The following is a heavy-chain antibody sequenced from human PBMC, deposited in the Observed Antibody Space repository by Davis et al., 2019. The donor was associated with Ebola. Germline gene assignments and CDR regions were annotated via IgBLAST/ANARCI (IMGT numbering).Heavy chain of an antibody. CDR3: ARVSGSGWYFDY. CDR1: GYTFTSYA. Sequence: ASVKVSCKASGYTFTSYAMHWVRQAPGQRLEWMGWISAYNGNTNYAQKLQGRVTMTTDTSTSTAYMELRSLRSDDTAVYYCARVSGSGWYFDYWGQGTLVTVSS. V-gene: IGHV1-18*01. CDR2: ISAYNGNT. J-gene: IGHJ4*02. D-gene: IGHD6-19*01.